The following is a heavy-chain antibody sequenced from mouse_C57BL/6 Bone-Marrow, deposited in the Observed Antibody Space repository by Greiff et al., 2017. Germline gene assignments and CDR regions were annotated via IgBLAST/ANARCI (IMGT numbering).Heavy chain of an antibody. V-gene: IGHV7-1*01. J-gene: IGHJ3*01. CDR3: ARDVSYYYGSSPFAY. CDR2: SRNKANDYTT. D-gene: IGHD1-1*01. Sequence: EVNVVESGGGLVQSGRSLRLSCATSGFTFSDFYMEWVRQAPGKGLEWIAASRNKANDYTTEYSASVKGRFIVSRDTSQSILYLQMNALRAEDTAIYYCARDVSYYYGSSPFAYWGQGTLVTVSA. CDR1: GFTFSDFY.